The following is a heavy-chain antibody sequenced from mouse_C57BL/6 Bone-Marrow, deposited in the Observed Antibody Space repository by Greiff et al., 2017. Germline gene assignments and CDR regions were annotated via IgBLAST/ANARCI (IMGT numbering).Heavy chain of an antibody. V-gene: IGHV1-42*01. CDR3: AREGGLRGALYYYAMDY. Sequence: EVKLQQSGPELVKPGASVKISCKASGYSFTGYYMNWVKQSPEKSLEWIGEINPSTGGTTYNQKFKAKATLTVDKSSSTAYMQLKSLTSEDSAVYYCAREGGLRGALYYYAMDYWGQGTSVTVSS. D-gene: IGHD2-4*01. CDR1: GYSFTGYY. CDR2: INPSTGGT. J-gene: IGHJ4*01.